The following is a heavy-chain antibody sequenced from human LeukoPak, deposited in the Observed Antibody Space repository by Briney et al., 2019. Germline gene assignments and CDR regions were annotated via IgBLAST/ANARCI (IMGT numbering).Heavy chain of an antibody. V-gene: IGHV3-21*01. J-gene: IGHJ3*02. CDR2: ISSSSSYI. Sequence: GGSLRLSCAASGFTFSSYSMNWVRQAPGKGLEWVSSISSSSSYIYYADSVKGRFTISRDNAKNSLYLQMNSLRAEDTAVYYCARGQTYYDFWSGYYSSGAFDIWGQGTMVTVSS. D-gene: IGHD3-3*01. CDR1: GFTFSSYS. CDR3: ARGQTYYDFWSGYYSSGAFDI.